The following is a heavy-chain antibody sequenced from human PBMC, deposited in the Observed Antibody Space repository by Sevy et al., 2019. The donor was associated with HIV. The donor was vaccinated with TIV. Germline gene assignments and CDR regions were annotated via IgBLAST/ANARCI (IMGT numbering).Heavy chain of an antibody. CDR3: AQQSVRGKYYYGMDV. D-gene: IGHD6-6*01. Sequence: KQSQTLSLTCVISGDSVSSNRAAWNWLRQSPSRGLEWLGRTYYRSKWSNDYAPSVKSRITINPDTSKNQFSMQLNSVTPEDTAVYYFAQQSVRGKYYYGMDVWGQGTTVTVSS. J-gene: IGHJ6*02. CDR1: GDSVSSNRAA. CDR2: TYYRSKWSN. V-gene: IGHV6-1*01.